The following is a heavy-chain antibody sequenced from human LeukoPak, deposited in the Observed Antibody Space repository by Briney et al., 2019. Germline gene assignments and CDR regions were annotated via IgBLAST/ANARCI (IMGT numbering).Heavy chain of an antibody. V-gene: IGHV3-74*01. CDR2: INSDGRSA. CDR3: ASRIVVVPAAEDAFDI. CDR1: GFTFSSYW. J-gene: IGHJ3*02. D-gene: IGHD2-2*01. Sequence: GGSLRLSCAASGFTFSSYWMHWVRQAPGKGLVWVARINSDGRSASYADSVKGRFTISRDNSKNTLYLQMNSLRAEDTAVYYCASRIVVVPAAEDAFDIWGQGTMVTVSS.